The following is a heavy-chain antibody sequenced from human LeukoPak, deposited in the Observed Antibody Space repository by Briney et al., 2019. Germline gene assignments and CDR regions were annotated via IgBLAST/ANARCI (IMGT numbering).Heavy chain of an antibody. Sequence: PGGSLRLSCAASGFTFSSYGMHWVRQAPGKGLEWVAVIWYDGSNQYYADSVKGRFTISRDNSKNTLYLQMNSLRAEDTAVYYCARDGIQLWLIDYWGQGTLVSVSS. D-gene: IGHD5-18*01. V-gene: IGHV3-33*01. CDR2: IWYDGSNQ. CDR1: GFTFSSYG. J-gene: IGHJ4*02. CDR3: ARDGIQLWLIDY.